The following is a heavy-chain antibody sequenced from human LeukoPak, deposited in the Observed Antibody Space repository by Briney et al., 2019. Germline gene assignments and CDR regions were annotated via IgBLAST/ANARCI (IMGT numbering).Heavy chain of an antibody. D-gene: IGHD4-17*01. CDR2: LIPLYGAT. J-gene: IGHJ6*03. CDR1: GGTFSNYA. CDR3: AVGDPFNYYMDL. Sequence: SVKVSCKASGGTFSNYAISWVRQAPGQGLEWMGRLIPLYGATNYTQRFQGRITITTGESTTTAYMELSSLRSEDTAVYFCAVGDPFNYYMDLWGKGTTVTVFS. V-gene: IGHV1-69*05.